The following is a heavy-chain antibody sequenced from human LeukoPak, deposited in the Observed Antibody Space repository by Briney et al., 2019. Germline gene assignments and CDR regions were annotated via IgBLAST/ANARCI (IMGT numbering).Heavy chain of an antibody. CDR2: LSNSGGST. CDR3: ANRRNYASDY. J-gene: IGHJ4*02. D-gene: IGHD1-14*01. CDR1: GFTLSSYV. V-gene: IGHV3-23*01. Sequence: GGSLRLSCSASGFTLSSYVMSWVRQAPGKGLEWVSTLSNSGGSTYYADSVKGRFTISRDNSKNALYLQMNSLRDEDTATYYCANRRNYASDYWGQGTLVTVSS.